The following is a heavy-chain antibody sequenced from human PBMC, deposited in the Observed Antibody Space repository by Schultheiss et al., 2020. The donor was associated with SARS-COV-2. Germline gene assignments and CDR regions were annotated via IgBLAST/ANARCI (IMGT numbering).Heavy chain of an antibody. Sequence: ASVKVSCKASGYTFTGYYMHWVRQAPGQGLEWMGRINPNSGGTNYAQKFQGRVTMTRDTSISTAYMELSRLRSDDTAVYYCASPEKCSGGSCSLDYWGQGTLVTVSS. CDR3: ASPEKCSGGSCSLDY. V-gene: IGHV1-2*06. D-gene: IGHD2-15*01. J-gene: IGHJ4*02. CDR2: INPNSGGT. CDR1: GYTFTGYY.